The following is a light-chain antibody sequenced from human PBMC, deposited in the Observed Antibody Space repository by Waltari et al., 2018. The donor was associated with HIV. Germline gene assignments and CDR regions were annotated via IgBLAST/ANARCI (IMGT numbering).Light chain of an antibody. CDR3: QQFNTYPQT. CDR1: QAISSS. J-gene: IGKJ5*01. Sequence: AIQLTQSPSSLSASVGDRVTITCRASQAISSSLAWYQQEPGKAPNLLIYHASTLESGVPSRFSGSGSGADFTLTISSLQPEDSATYYCQQFNTYPQTFGQGTQLEIK. V-gene: IGKV1-13*02. CDR2: HAS.